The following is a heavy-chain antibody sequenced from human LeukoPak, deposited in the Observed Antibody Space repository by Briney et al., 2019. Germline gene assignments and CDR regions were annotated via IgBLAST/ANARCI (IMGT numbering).Heavy chain of an antibody. V-gene: IGHV3-23*01. CDR3: AKSGITMIVVVINPFDY. CDR1: GFTFSSYA. J-gene: IGHJ4*02. CDR2: ISGSGGST. D-gene: IGHD3-22*01. Sequence: GGSLRLSCAASGFTFSSYAMSWVRQAPGKGLEWVPAISGSGGSTYYADSVKGRFTISRDNSKNTLYLQMNSLRAEDTAVYYCAKSGITMIVVVINPFDYWGQGTLVTVSS.